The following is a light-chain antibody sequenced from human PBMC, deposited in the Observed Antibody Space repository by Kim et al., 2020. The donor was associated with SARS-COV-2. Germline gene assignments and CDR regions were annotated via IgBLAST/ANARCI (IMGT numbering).Light chain of an antibody. CDR1: QCVSSSY. CDR2: AAS. J-gene: IGKJ2*03. Sequence: EIELTQSPGSLSLSPGERATLSCRASQCVSSSYFAWYQQRPSQAPRLLMYAASSSATGIPDRFSGSGSEPDFTLTISRLEPEDCAVYFCSQYVRSALYSFGQGTRLEI. V-gene: IGKV3-20*01. CDR3: SQYVRSALYS.